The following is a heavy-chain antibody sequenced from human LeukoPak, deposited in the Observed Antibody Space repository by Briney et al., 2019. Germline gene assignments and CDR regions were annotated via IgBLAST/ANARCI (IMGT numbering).Heavy chain of an antibody. D-gene: IGHD2-15*01. Sequence: GGSLRLSCAASGFTVSSNYMSWVRQAPGKGLEWVSVIYSGGSTYYADSVKGRFTISRDNSKNTLYLQMNSLRAEDTAVYYCARDQPPFTPSPSYYYGMDVWGQGTTVTVSS. CDR3: ARDQPPFTPSPSYYYGMDV. J-gene: IGHJ6*02. CDR2: IYSGGST. V-gene: IGHV3-53*05. CDR1: GFTVSSNY.